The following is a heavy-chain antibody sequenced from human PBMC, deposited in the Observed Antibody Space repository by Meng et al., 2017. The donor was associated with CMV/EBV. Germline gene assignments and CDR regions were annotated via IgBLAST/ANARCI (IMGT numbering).Heavy chain of an antibody. CDR3: ARGARLGIVVVPAAIKYLGV. D-gene: IGHD2-2*03. CDR2: INHSGST. Sequence: SETLSLTCAVYGRSFSGYYWSWIRQPPGKGLEWIGEINHSGSTNYNPSLKSRVTISVDTSKNQFSLKLSSVTAADTAVYYCARGARLGIVVVPAAIKYLGVWGQGTTVTVSS. V-gene: IGHV4-34*01. J-gene: IGHJ6*02. CDR1: GRSFSGYY.